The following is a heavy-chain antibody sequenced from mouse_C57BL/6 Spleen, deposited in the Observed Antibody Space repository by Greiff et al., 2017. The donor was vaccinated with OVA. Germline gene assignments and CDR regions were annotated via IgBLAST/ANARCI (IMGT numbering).Heavy chain of an antibody. D-gene: IGHD1-3*01. CDR1: GYTFTSYW. CDR3: ARPSGYAMDY. J-gene: IGHJ4*01. Sequence: QVHVKQPGAELVMPGASVKLSCKASGYTFTSYWMHWVKQRPGQGLEWIGEIDPSDSYTNYNQKFKGKSTLTVDKSSSTAYMQLSSLTSEDSAVYYCARPSGYAMDYWGQGTSVTVSS. CDR2: IDPSDSYT. V-gene: IGHV1-69*01.